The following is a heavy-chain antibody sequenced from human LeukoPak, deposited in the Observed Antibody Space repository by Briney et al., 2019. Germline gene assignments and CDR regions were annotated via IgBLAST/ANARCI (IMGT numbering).Heavy chain of an antibody. J-gene: IGHJ2*01. CDR2: TYYRSKWYD. V-gene: IGHV6-1*01. Sequence: RSQTLSLTCAISGDSVSSNSATWNWIRQSPSRGLEWLGRTYYRSKWYDDYAVSVKSRITINPDTSKNQFSLQLNSVSPEDTAVYDCRRGSKGSSAYWYSDLWGRGTLVTASS. CDR3: RRGSKGSSAYWYSDL. D-gene: IGHD3-16*01. CDR1: GDSVSSNSAT.